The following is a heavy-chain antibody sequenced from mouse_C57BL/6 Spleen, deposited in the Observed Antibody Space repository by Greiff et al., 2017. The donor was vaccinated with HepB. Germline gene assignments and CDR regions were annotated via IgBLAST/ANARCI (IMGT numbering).Heavy chain of an antibody. J-gene: IGHJ1*03. Sequence: VQLQQPGAELVMPGASVKLSCKASGYTFTSYWMHWVKQRPGQGLEWIGEIDPSDSYTNYNQKFKGKSTLTVDKSSSTAYMQLSSLTSEDSAVYYCARPVTTVVATYYWYFDVWGTGTTVTVSS. D-gene: IGHD1-1*01. CDR1: GYTFTSYW. CDR2: IDPSDSYT. V-gene: IGHV1-69*01. CDR3: ARPVTTVVATYYWYFDV.